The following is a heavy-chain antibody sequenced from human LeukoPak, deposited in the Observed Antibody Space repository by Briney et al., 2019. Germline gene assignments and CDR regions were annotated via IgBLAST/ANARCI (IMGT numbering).Heavy chain of an antibody. V-gene: IGHV3-74*01. CDR3: VRKFATGD. CDR2: VKSDGTAT. CDR1: GFTFSSHL. D-gene: IGHD1-14*01. J-gene: IGHJ4*02. Sequence: PGGSLRLSCAASGFTFSSHLMHWVRQAQGTGLVWVSSVKSDGTATNYADSVKGRFTISRDNAKNTLYLQMNSLGVKDTAVYYCVRKFATGDWGQGTLVTVSS.